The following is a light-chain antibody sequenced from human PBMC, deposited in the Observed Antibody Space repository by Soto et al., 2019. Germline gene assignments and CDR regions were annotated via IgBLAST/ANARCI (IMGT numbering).Light chain of an antibody. CDR3: QQYNNWPPRYT. Sequence: EIVMTQSPATLSVSPGERATLSCRASQNVSSNLAWYQQKPGQAPRLLIYGASTRATGIPARFSGSGSGTEFTLTISSLQSEDFAVYYCQQYNNWPPRYTFGQGTKLEIE. V-gene: IGKV3-15*01. CDR2: GAS. CDR1: QNVSSN. J-gene: IGKJ2*01.